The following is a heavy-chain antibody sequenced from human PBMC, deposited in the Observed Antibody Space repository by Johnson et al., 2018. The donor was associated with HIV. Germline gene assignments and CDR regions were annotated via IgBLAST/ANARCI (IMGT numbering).Heavy chain of an antibody. Sequence: VQLVESGGGLVQPGWSLRLSCAASGFTFDDYAMHWVRQAPGKGLEWVSAIGTAGDTYYPGSVKGRFTISRENAKNSLYLQMNSLRAGDTAVYYCARENGGGAFDIWGQGTMVTVSS. CDR2: IGTAGDT. J-gene: IGHJ3*02. CDR1: GFTFDDYA. V-gene: IGHV3-13*04. CDR3: ARENGGGAFDI. D-gene: IGHD3-10*01.